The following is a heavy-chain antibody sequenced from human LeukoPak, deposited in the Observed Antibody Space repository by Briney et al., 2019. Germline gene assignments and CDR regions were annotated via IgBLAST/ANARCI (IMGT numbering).Heavy chain of an antibody. V-gene: IGHV3-23*01. CDR3: GNLFSTNS. J-gene: IGHJ4*02. Sequence: GGSLRLSCAASGFTFSSYAMTWVRQAPGKGLEWVSGISGSGGSTYYADSVKGRFTISRDDSKNTLYLQMNSLRAEDTALYYCGNLFSTNSWGQGTLVTVSS. CDR2: ISGSGGST. D-gene: IGHD3-3*02. CDR1: GFTFSSYA.